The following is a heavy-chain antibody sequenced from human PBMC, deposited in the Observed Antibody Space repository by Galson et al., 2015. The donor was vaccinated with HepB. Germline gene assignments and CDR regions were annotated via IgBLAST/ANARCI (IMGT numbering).Heavy chain of an antibody. CDR3: ARDLSAGYFDY. V-gene: IGHV1-3*01. Sequence: SVKVSCKASGGTFSSYAISWVRQAPGQGLEWMGWINAGNGNTKYSQKFQGRVTITRDTSASTAYMELSSLRSEDTAVYYCARDLSAGYFDYWGQGTLVTVSS. CDR1: GGTFSSYA. CDR2: INAGNGNT. J-gene: IGHJ4*02.